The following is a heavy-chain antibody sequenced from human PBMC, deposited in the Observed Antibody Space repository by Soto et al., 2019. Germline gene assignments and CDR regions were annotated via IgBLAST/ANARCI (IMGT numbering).Heavy chain of an antibody. D-gene: IGHD5-12*01. CDR2: TYFRSKWYN. V-gene: IGHV6-1*01. CDR1: GDSVSRNTAS. J-gene: IGHJ5*02. Sequence: PSQTLSLTCAISGDSVSRNTASWNWIRQSPSRGLEWLGRTYFRSKWYNDYAVSVKSRIIINPDTSNTQFSLQLNSVTPEDTAVYFCAKGDNLGPKTGYAFDPWGQGIMVTVS. CDR3: AKGDNLGPKTGYAFDP.